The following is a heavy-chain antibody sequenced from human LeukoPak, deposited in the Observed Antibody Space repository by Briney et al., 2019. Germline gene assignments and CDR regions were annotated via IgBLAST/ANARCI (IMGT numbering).Heavy chain of an antibody. CDR1: GGSISSSY. CDR3: ARSNTYCSGGSCYPTYGMDV. J-gene: IGHJ6*02. D-gene: IGHD2-15*01. Sequence: SETLSLTCTVSGGSISSSYWSWIRQPPGKGLEWIGYIYYSGSTNYNPSLKSRVTISVDTSKNQFSLKLSSVTAADTAVYYCARSNTYCSGGSCYPTYGMDVWGQGTTVTVSS. V-gene: IGHV4-59*01. CDR2: IYYSGST.